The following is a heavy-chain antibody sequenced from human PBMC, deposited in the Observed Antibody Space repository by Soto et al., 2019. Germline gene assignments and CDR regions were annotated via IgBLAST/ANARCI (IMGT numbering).Heavy chain of an antibody. CDR1: GFTFSSYA. CDR3: AKRPYYYDSSGYYWDY. V-gene: IGHV3-23*01. Sequence: EVQLLESGGGLVQPGGSLRLSCAASGFTFSSYAMSWVRQAPGKGLEWVSAISGSGGSTYYADSVKGRFTISRDNSKNTLYLQMNSLRAEATAVYYCAKRPYYYDSSGYYWDYWGQGTLVTVSS. J-gene: IGHJ4*02. CDR2: ISGSGGST. D-gene: IGHD3-22*01.